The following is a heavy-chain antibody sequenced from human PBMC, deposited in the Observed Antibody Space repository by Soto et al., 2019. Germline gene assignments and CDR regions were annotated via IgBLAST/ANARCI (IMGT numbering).Heavy chain of an antibody. Sequence: ASVKVSCKDSGGLFSSFAISWVRQAPGQGLEWMGGIIPVFGTTNYAQKFQGRVTMTRDTSISTAYMELSRLRSDDTAVYHCAREEQQLVLDYYYGMDVWGQGTTVTVSS. D-gene: IGHD6-13*01. J-gene: IGHJ6*02. CDR2: IIPVFGTT. CDR1: GGLFSSFA. V-gene: IGHV1-69*05. CDR3: AREEQQLVLDYYYGMDV.